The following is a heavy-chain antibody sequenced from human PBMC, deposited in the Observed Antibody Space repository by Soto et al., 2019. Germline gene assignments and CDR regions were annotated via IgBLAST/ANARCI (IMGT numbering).Heavy chain of an antibody. CDR3: AKDIYYDILTGWASAQSHYGMDV. J-gene: IGHJ6*02. CDR1: GFTFSSYG. D-gene: IGHD3-9*01. Sequence: PGGSLRLSCAASGFTFSSYGMHWVRQAPGKGLEWVAVISYDGSNKYYADSVKGRFTISRDNSKNTLYLQMNSLRAEDTAVYYCAKDIYYDILTGWASAQSHYGMDVWGQGTTVTVSS. CDR2: ISYDGSNK. V-gene: IGHV3-30*18.